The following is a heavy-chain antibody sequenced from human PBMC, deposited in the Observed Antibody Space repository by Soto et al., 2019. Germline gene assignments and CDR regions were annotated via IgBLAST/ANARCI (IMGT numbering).Heavy chain of an antibody. Sequence: GGSLRLSCAASGFTFSSYGMHWVRQAPGKGLEWVAVIWYDGSNKYYAESVKGRFTISRDNSKNSLYLQMNSLIAEDTAVYYCARDPGYSSQSYYFDYWGQGTLVTVSS. J-gene: IGHJ4*02. V-gene: IGHV3-33*01. CDR1: GFTFSSYG. D-gene: IGHD6-19*01. CDR2: IWYDGSNK. CDR3: ARDPGYSSQSYYFDY.